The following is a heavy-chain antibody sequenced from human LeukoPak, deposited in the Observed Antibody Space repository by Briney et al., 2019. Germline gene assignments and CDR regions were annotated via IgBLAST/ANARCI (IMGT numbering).Heavy chain of an antibody. J-gene: IGHJ4*02. D-gene: IGHD3-22*01. Sequence: GRSLRLSCAASGFTFSSYGMHWVRQAPGKGLEWVAVISYDGSNKYYADSVKGRFTISRDNSKNTLYLQMNSLRAEDTAVYYCAKDYPPYYYDSSGYSVLDYWGQGTLVTVSS. CDR1: GFTFSSYG. CDR2: ISYDGSNK. V-gene: IGHV3-30*18. CDR3: AKDYPPYYYDSSGYSVLDY.